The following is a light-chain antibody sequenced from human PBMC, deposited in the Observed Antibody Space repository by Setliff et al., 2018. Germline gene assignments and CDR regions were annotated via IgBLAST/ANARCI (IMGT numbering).Light chain of an antibody. CDR3: LSYAGSGTYV. V-gene: IGLV2-23*02. CDR1: SSDVETYNI. CDR2: QVN. Sequence: QSALAQPAFVSGSPGQSITISCTGSSSDVETYNIVSWYQQHPGKAPKILIYQVNQRPSGVSDRFSGSKSGNTASLTISGLQAEDEADYYCLSYAGSGTYVFGSGTKVTVL. J-gene: IGLJ1*01.